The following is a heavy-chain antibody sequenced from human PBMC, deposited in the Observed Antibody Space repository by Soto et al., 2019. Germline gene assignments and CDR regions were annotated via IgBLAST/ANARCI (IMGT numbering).Heavy chain of an antibody. V-gene: IGHV3-33*01. CDR1: GFTFSSYG. J-gene: IGHJ4*02. CDR2: IWYDGSNK. D-gene: IGHD5-18*01. CDR3: ARDSPQLDTAMLSCYFDY. Sequence: QVQRVESGGGVVQPGRSLRLSCAASGFTFSSYGRHWVRQAPGKGLEWVAVIWYDGSNKYYADSVKGRFTISRDNSKNTLYLQMNSLRAEDTAVYYCARDSPQLDTAMLSCYFDYWGQRTLVTVSS.